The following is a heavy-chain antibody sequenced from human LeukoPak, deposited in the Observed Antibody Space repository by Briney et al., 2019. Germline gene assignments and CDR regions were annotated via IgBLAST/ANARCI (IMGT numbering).Heavy chain of an antibody. J-gene: IGHJ6*03. Sequence: GGSLRLSCAASGITVSTNYMSWVRQAPGKGLEWVSIIYSGGATFYADSVKGRFTISRENSKNTLWLQMNSLRAEDTAVYYCARDMVTNYYYYMDVWGKGTTVTVSS. D-gene: IGHD5-18*01. CDR2: IYSGGAT. CDR1: GITVSTNY. V-gene: IGHV3-66*01. CDR3: ARDMVTNYYYYMDV.